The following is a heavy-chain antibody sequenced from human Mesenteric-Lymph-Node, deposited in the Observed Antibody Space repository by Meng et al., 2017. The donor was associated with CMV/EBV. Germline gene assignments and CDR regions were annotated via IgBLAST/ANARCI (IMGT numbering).Heavy chain of an antibody. CDR2: ISTDGSST. D-gene: IGHD2-2*01. Sequence: SGFTFSSYRMHWVRQGPGKGLVWVSHISTDGSSTTYADSVKGRFTTSRDNAKNTLYLQMNSLRVEDTAVYYCARGRSSTNFYYFDYWGQGTLVTVSS. CDR3: ARGRSSTNFYYFDY. V-gene: IGHV3-74*01. J-gene: IGHJ4*02. CDR1: GFTFSSYR.